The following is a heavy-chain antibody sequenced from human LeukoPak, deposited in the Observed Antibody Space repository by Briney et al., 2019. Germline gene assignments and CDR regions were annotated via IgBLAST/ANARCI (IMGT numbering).Heavy chain of an antibody. J-gene: IGHJ4*02. CDR1: GFSLSTSGVG. Sequence: SGPTLVNPTQTLTLTCTFSGFSLSTSGVGVGWIRQPPGKALEWLALIYWNDDKRYSPSLKSRLTITKDTSKNQVVLTMTNMDPVDTATYYCAHREGYDSSGYHPYFDYWGRGTLVTVSS. CDR2: IYWNDDK. V-gene: IGHV2-5*01. D-gene: IGHD3-22*01. CDR3: AHREGYDSSGYHPYFDY.